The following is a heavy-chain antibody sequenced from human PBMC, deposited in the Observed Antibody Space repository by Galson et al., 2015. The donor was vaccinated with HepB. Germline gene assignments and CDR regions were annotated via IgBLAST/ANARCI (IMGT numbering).Heavy chain of an antibody. CDR3: ARDKVVGPTKFDY. CDR1: GFTFSSYS. CDR2: IRPDEGEI. D-gene: IGHD1-26*01. Sequence: SLRLSCAASGFTFSSYSMNWVRQAPGKGLEWVANIRPDEGEIYYMDSVKGRFTISRDNAKNSLYLQMDNLRAGDTAVYYCARDKVVGPTKFDYWGQGTLVTVSS. V-gene: IGHV3-7*01. J-gene: IGHJ4*02.